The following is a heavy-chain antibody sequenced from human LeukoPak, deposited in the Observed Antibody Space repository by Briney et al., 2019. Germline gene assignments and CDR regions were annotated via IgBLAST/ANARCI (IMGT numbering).Heavy chain of an antibody. CDR3: ARDNVGDGYNLRFAYWYFDL. Sequence: PSETLSLTCAVSGGSISSGGYYWSWIRQPPGKGLEWIGYIYYSGSTNYNPSLKSRVTISVDTSKNQFSLKLSSVTAADTAVYYCARDNVGDGYNLRFAYWYFDLWGRGTLVTVSS. D-gene: IGHD5-24*01. CDR2: IYYSGST. V-gene: IGHV4-61*08. CDR1: GGSISSGGYY. J-gene: IGHJ2*01.